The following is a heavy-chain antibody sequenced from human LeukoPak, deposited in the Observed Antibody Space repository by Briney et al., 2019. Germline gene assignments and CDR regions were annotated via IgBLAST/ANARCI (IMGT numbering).Heavy chain of an antibody. CDR3: ARGQAVVPVDY. CDR1: GYTFTSNY. CDR2: ISPSGGST. J-gene: IGHJ4*02. V-gene: IGHV1-46*01. D-gene: IGHD6-19*01. Sequence: PEASVKVSCKAFGYTFTSNYMHWVRQAPGQGPEWMGVISPSGGSTTYAQKFQGRVTLTRDMSTSTDYLELSSLRSEDTAVYYCARGQAVVPVDYWGQGTLVTVSS.